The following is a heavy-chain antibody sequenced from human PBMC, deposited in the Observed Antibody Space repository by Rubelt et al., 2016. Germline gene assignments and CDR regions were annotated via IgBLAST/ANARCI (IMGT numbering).Heavy chain of an antibody. CDR2: IYYSGST. D-gene: IGHD6-25*01. Sequence: QLQLQESGPGLVKPSETLSLTCTVSGGSISGYYWSWIRQPPGKGLEWIGYIYYSGSTKYNPSLQSRVTISVETSKNQFSLRRPSVTAADTAVYYCACAPRGSGLDPWGQGILVTVSS. CDR1: GGSISGYY. V-gene: IGHV4-59*03. CDR3: ACAPRGSGLDP. J-gene: IGHJ5*02.